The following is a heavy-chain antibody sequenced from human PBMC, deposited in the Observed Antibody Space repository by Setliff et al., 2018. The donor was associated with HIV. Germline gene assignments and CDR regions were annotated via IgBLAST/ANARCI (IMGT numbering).Heavy chain of an antibody. J-gene: IGHJ4*02. Sequence: GGSLRLSCAASGLTGLTFSNYTMNWVRQAPGKGLEWVTDISGSGGVTYYADSVRGRFTVSRDNSGRTLYLQINSLRAEDTAIYYCAKARTTVTSALDSWGQGTLVTVSS. CDR1: GLTGLTFSNYT. V-gene: IGHV3-23*01. CDR3: AKARTTVTSALDS. CDR2: ISGSGGVT. D-gene: IGHD4-17*01.